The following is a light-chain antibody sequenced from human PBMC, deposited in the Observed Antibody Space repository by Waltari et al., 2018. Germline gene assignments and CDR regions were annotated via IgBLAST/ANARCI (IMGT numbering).Light chain of an antibody. Sequence: DIVMTQSPESLAVSLGERATINCKSSQSLLYYSNDKNYLAWYQQKPGQPPKLLIYWAATRQSGVPDRFSGSGSGTDFTLTISSLQAEDVAVYCCQQYYSRRTFGQGTKVEIK. J-gene: IGKJ1*01. V-gene: IGKV4-1*01. CDR3: QQYYSRRT. CDR1: QSLLYYSNDKNY. CDR2: WAA.